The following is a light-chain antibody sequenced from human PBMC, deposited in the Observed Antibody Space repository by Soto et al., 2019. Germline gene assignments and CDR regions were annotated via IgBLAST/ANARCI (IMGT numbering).Light chain of an antibody. CDR2: GAA. CDR1: QSVFSS. V-gene: IGKV3-15*01. J-gene: IGKJ1*01. Sequence: EIVMTQSPATLSVSPGERATLSCRASQSVFSSLAWYQQKPGQAPRLLIYGAATRATGIPARFSGNGSGTEFTLTISSLQSEDFAVYYCQQYHNWPAFGQGTKVEIK. CDR3: QQYHNWPA.